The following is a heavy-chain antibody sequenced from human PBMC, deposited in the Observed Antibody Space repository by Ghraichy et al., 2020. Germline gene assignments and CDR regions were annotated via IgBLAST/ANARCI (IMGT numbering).Heavy chain of an antibody. D-gene: IGHD2/OR15-2a*01. V-gene: IGHV3-23*01. CDR1: GFTFGFTFSSSA. CDR3: AREGKNFDC. J-gene: IGHJ4*02. Sequence: ESLNISCAASGFTFGFTFSSSAIIWARQAPGKGLEWVSSIGGSSGGTYYADSVKGRFTISRDNSKNTVYLQMNSLRAEDTAMYYCAREGKNFDCWGQGALVTVSS. CDR2: IGGSSGGT.